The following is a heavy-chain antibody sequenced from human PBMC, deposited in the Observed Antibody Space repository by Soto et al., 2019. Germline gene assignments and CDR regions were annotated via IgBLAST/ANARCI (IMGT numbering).Heavy chain of an antibody. CDR2: ISAYNGNT. V-gene: IGHV1-18*04. D-gene: IGHD3-22*01. Sequence: GASVKVSCKASGYTFTSYGISWVRQAPGQGLEWMGWISAYNGNTNYAQKLQGRVTMTTDTSTSTAYMELRSLRSDDTAVYYCARDYYDRPVGYYGMDVWGQGTRVTVSS. J-gene: IGHJ6*02. CDR3: ARDYYDRPVGYYGMDV. CDR1: GYTFTSYG.